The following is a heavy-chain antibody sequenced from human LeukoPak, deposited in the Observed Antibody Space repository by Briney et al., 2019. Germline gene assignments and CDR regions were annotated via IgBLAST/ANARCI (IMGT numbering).Heavy chain of an antibody. CDR3: ARNLWFGESSDAFDM. Sequence: GASVKVSCKASGYTFTTYAINWVRQATGQGLEWMGWINPKSGGTNYAQKFQGRVTMTRDTSISTAYMDMSSLRSDDTAVYYCARNLWFGESSDAFDMWGQGTMVTVSS. J-gene: IGHJ3*02. V-gene: IGHV1-2*02. CDR1: GYTFTTYA. CDR2: INPKSGGT. D-gene: IGHD3-10*01.